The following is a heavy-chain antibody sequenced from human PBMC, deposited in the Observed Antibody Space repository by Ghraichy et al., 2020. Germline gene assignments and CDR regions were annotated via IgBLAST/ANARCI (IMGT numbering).Heavy chain of an antibody. CDR2: ISYDGSNK. CDR1: GFTFSSYG. V-gene: IGHV3-30*18. J-gene: IGHJ4*02. CDR3: AKDKYYYDSSGSPKDY. D-gene: IGHD3-22*01. Sequence: GGSLRLSCAASGFTFSSYGMHWVRQAPGKGLEWVAVISYDGSNKYYADSVKGRFTISRDNSKNTLYLQMNSLRAEDTAVYYCAKDKYYYDSSGSPKDYWGQGTLVTVSS.